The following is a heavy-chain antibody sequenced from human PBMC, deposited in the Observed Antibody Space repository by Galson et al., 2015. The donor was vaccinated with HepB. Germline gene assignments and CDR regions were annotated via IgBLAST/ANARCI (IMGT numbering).Heavy chain of an antibody. CDR2: INPSGGST. J-gene: IGHJ5*02. CDR3: ASSGAMNWFDP. V-gene: IGHV1-46*03. CDR1: GYTFTSYY. Sequence: SVKVSCKTSGYTFTSYYMHWVRQAPGQGLEWMGIINPSGGSTSYAQKFQGRVTMTRDTSTSTVYMELSSLRSEDTAVYYCASSGAMNWFDPWGQGTLVTVSS. D-gene: IGHD4-17*01.